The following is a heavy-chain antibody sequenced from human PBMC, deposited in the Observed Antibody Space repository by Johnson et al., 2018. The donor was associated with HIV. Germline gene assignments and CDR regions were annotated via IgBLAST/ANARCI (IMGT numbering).Heavy chain of an antibody. Sequence: VQLVESGGGVVQPGRSLRLSCAGSGFSFSSFAMSWVRQAPGKGLEWVSSISAGGSSTYHADSVKGRFTISRDNSKNTLYLQRNSLRAEDTAVYYCASIQGGIWGQGTMVTVSS. D-gene: IGHD2-2*02. V-gene: IGHV3-23*04. CDR2: ISAGGSST. CDR3: ASIQGGI. CDR1: GFSFSSFA. J-gene: IGHJ3*02.